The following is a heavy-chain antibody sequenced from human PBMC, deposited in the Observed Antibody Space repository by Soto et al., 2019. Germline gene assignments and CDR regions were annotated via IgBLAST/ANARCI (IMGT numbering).Heavy chain of an antibody. CDR1: GFTFSNAW. Sequence: PGGSLRLSCAASGFTFSNAWMSWVRQAPGKGLEWVGRIKSKTDGGTTDYAAPVKGRFTISRDDSKNTLYLQMNSLKTEDTAVYYCTTDSGSSSTRYYYGMDVWGQGTTVTVSS. D-gene: IGHD1-26*01. J-gene: IGHJ6*02. CDR3: TTDSGSSSTRYYYGMDV. V-gene: IGHV3-15*01. CDR2: IKSKTDGGTT.